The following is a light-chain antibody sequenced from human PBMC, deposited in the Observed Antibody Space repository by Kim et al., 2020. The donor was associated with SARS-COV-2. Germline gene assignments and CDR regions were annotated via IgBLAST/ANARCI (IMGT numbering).Light chain of an antibody. CDR1: SSNIGSNY. CDR2: RNS. J-gene: IGLJ2*01. Sequence: PGERVTISCSGSSSNIGSNYVFWFQQFPGTAPKLLIFRNSQRPSWVPARFSGSKSGTSASLVISGPRSEDEAVYYCSSWDGSLSVLFGGGTQLTVL. CDR3: SSWDGSLSVL. V-gene: IGLV1-47*01.